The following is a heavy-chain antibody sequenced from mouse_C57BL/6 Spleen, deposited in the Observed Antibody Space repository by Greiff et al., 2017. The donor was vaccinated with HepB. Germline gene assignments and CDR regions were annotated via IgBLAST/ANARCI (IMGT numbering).Heavy chain of an antibody. V-gene: IGHV3-6*01. J-gene: IGHJ4*01. Sequence: ESGPGLVKPSQSLSLTCSVTGYSITSGYYWNWIRQFPGNKLEWMGYISYDGSNNYNPSLKNRISITRDTSKNQFFLKLNSVTTEDTATYYCARRPTAGAMDYWGQGTSVTVSS. CDR2: ISYDGSN. CDR3: ARRPTAGAMDY. D-gene: IGHD2-10*01. CDR1: GYSITSGYY.